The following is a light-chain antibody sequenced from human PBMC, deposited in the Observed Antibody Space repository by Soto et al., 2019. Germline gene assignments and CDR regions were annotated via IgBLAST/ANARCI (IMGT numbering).Light chain of an antibody. CDR1: SSGVGSYNL. V-gene: IGLV2-23*01. Sequence: SVVIPPAPLSGASGQSITLSCPWTSSGVGSYNLVSWYQQHPGKAPKLMIYEGSKRPSGVSNRFSGSKSGNTASLTISGLQAEDEADYYCCSYAGSSSYVFGTGTKVTVL. J-gene: IGLJ1*01. CDR3: CSYAGSSSYV. CDR2: EGS.